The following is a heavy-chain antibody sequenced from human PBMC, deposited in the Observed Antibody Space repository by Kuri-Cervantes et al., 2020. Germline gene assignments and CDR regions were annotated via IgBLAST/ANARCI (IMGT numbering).Heavy chain of an antibody. CDR2: ISSSSSTI. V-gene: IGHV3-48*01. CDR1: GFTFSSYS. D-gene: IGHD4-23*01. J-gene: IGHJ4*02. CDR3: ARGDEVTSKDYGGNLDH. Sequence: GEALKISCAASGFTFSSYSMNWVRQAPGKGLEWVSYISSSSSTIYYADSVKGRFTISRDNAKNSPYLQMNSLRAEDTAVYYCARGDEVTSKDYGGNLDHWGQGTLVTGSS.